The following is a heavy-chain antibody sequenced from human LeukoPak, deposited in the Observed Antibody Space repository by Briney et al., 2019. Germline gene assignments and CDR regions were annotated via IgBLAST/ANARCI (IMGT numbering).Heavy chain of an antibody. V-gene: IGHV3-30*18. J-gene: IGHJ4*02. CDR2: ISYDGSNK. CDR1: GFTISSYS. D-gene: IGHD6-19*01. CDR3: AKDLLSSGLFDY. Sequence: GSSLRLSCAASGFTISSYSINWVRQAPGKGLEWVGVISYDGSNKYYADSVKGRFTISRDNSKNTLYLQMNSLRAEDTAVYYCAKDLLSSGLFDYWGQRTPVTVSS.